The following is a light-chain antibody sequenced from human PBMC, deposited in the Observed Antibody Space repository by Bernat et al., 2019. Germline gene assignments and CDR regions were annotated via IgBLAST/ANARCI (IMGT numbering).Light chain of an antibody. J-gene: IGLJ1*01. CDR2: EVS. CDR3: SSYTSSDTYV. CDR1: SSDVGSYNR. Sequence: QSALTQPPSVSGSPGQSVAISCTGTSSDVGSYNRFSWFQQPPGTAPKLMIYEVSNRPSGVPDRFSGSKSGNTASLTISGLQAEDEADYYCSSYTSSDTYVFGTGTKVTVL. V-gene: IGLV2-18*02.